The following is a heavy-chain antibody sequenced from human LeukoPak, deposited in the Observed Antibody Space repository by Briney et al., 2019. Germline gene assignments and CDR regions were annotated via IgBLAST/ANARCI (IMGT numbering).Heavy chain of an antibody. Sequence: GASVKVSCKASGGTFSSYAISWVRQAPGQGLEWMGGIIPIFGTANYAQKFQGRVTITADESTSTAYMELSSLRSEDTAVYYCAREECIGGGDCSDGWGQGTLVTVSS. CDR1: GGTFSSYA. CDR2: IIPIFGTA. D-gene: IGHD2-21*01. CDR3: AREECIGGGDCSDG. J-gene: IGHJ4*02. V-gene: IGHV1-69*01.